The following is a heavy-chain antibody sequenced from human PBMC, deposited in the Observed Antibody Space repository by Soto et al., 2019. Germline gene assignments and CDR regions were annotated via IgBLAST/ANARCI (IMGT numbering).Heavy chain of an antibody. CDR3: ARNVRYFDLGGRYYYYMDV. J-gene: IGHJ6*03. CDR2: INHSGST. V-gene: IGHV4-34*01. Sequence: SETLSLTFAVYGGSFRGYYWSWIRQPPGKGLEWIGEINHSGSTNYNPSLKSRVTISVDTSKNQFSLKLSSVTAADTAVYYCARNVRYFDLGGRYYYYMDVWGKGTTVTVSS. CDR1: GGSFRGYY. D-gene: IGHD3-9*01.